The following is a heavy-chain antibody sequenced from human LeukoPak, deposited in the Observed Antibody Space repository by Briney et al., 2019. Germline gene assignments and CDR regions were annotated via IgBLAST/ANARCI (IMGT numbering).Heavy chain of an antibody. CDR2: INPNSGGT. CDR1: GYTFTGYY. D-gene: IGHD3-10*01. J-gene: IGHJ6*03. Sequence: ASVKVSCKASGYTFTGYYMHWVRQAPGQGLEWMGWINPNSGGTNYAQKFQGRVTMTRDTSISTAYMELSRLRSDDTAVYYCARDLAYGSGSYYYYYMDVWGKGTTVTISS. V-gene: IGHV1-2*02. CDR3: ARDLAYGSGSYYYYYMDV.